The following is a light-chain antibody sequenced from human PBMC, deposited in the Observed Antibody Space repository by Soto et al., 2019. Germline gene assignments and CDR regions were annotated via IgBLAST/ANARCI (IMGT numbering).Light chain of an antibody. CDR3: QHYNSYSEA. V-gene: IGKV1-5*03. CDR2: KAS. CDR1: QIISSW. Sequence: DIQMTQSPSTLSGSVGDRVTFTCRASQIISSWLAWYQQKPGKAPKLLIYKASTLKSGVPSRFSGSGSGTEFTLTISSLQPDDFATYYCQHYNSYSEAFGQGTKVELK. J-gene: IGKJ1*01.